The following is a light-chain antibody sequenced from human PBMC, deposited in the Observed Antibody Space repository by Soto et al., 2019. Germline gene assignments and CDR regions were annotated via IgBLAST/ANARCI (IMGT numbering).Light chain of an antibody. CDR2: GAA. CDR1: QIITSN. J-gene: IGKJ1*01. Sequence: EIVMTHSPATLSVSPCERATLSCRVSQIITSNLAWYQQRPGQAPRLLMYGAATRATGIPARFSGSGSGTEFTLSINSLQSEDFAVYYCQQYGSSGTFGQGTKVDIK. V-gene: IGKV3-15*01. CDR3: QQYGSSGT.